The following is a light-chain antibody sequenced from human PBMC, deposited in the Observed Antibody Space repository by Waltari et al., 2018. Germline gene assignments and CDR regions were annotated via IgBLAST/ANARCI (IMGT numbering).Light chain of an antibody. J-gene: IGLJ1*01. CDR1: SRDFGNYNY. V-gene: IGLV2-11*01. Sequence: HSALTQPRPVSGSPGQSVTIPCTGTSRDFGNYNYVPWYQHHPSKAPRLMIYDVTKRPSGVPARFSGSKSGNTASLTISGLQAEDEADYYCCSYAGFYSYYVFGTGTKATVL. CDR2: DVT. CDR3: CSYAGFYSYYV.